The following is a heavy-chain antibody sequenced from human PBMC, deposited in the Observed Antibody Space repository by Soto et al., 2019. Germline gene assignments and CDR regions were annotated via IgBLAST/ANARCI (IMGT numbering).Heavy chain of an antibody. CDR1: GFTFTSFA. CDR2: ISGSSGSI. CDR3: TRDLTWSEVY. D-gene: IGHD3-3*01. Sequence: GSLILSCAASGFTFTSFAVSWVRQAPEKGLEWVADISGSSGSIYYADSVKGRFTISRDNSKNSLYLQMNSLRDEETAVYYCTRDLTWSEVYWGQGVQVTVSS. J-gene: IGHJ4*02. V-gene: IGHV3-48*02.